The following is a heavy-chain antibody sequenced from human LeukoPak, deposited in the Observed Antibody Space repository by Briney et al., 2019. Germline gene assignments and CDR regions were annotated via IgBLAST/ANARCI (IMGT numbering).Heavy chain of an antibody. CDR3: ARGSLTTTRYYYYMDV. CDR1: GYTFTSYD. J-gene: IGHJ6*03. Sequence: ASVKVSCKASGYTFTSYDINWVRQATGQGLEWMGWMNPNSGNTGYAQKFQGRVTITRNTSISTAYMELSSLRSEDTAVYYCARGSLTTTRYYYYMDVWGKGTTVTVSS. V-gene: IGHV1-8*03. D-gene: IGHD3-3*01. CDR2: MNPNSGNT.